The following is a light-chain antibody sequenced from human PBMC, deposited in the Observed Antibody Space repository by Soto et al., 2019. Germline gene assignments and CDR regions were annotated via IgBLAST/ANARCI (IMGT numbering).Light chain of an antibody. CDR2: EVS. CDR1: SSDVGGYNY. V-gene: IGLV2-8*01. J-gene: IGLJ2*01. Sequence: QSVRTQPPSASGSPGQSVTISCTGTSSDVGGYNYVSWYQQHPGKAPKLMIYEVSKRPSGVPDRFSGSKSGNTASLTVSGLQAEDEADYYCISYAGSNNLVFGGGTKLTVL. CDR3: ISYAGSNNLV.